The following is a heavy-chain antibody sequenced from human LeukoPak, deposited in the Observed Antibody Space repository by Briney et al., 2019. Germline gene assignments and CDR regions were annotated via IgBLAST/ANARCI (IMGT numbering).Heavy chain of an antibody. CDR1: GFIFSNFW. J-gene: IGHJ4*02. CDR3: ARVLYFRENSYAGPFDQ. CDR2: IREDGSEA. Sequence: GGSLRLSCEASGFIFSNFWMSWVRQAPGKGLEWVANIREDGSEAYYVDFVKGRFTISRDNDNNSLHLQMNRLRVEDTAVYYCARVLYFRENSYAGPFDQWGQGTLVTVSS. D-gene: IGHD5-18*01. V-gene: IGHV3-7*01.